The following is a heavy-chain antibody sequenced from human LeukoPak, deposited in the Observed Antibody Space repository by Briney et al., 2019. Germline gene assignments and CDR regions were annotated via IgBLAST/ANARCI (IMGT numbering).Heavy chain of an antibody. V-gene: IGHV3-30*03. D-gene: IGHD4-17*01. CDR1: GYPFSSNG. Sequence: GGSLRLSCAASGYPFSSNGMHWVRQAPGQGLELVAVISYDGSNKYYADSVKGRFTISRVNSKNTVYLQMNSLPAEDMAVYYCAPGGYYTCFDYWGQGTLVTVSS. CDR3: APGGYYTCFDY. CDR2: ISYDGSNK. J-gene: IGHJ4*02.